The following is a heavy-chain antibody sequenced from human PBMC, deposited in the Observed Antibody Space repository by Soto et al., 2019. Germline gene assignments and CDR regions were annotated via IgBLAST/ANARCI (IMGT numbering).Heavy chain of an antibody. V-gene: IGHV3-21*01. J-gene: IGHJ4*02. D-gene: IGHD3-22*01. CDR1: GITFSTYS. CDR3: AAGIADYYDSSGYYAY. CDR2: ISITSSYI. Sequence: GGSLRLSCAASGITFSTYSMNWVRQAPGKGLEWVSSISITSSYIYYADSLKGRSTVSRDNAKNTLYLQMNSLRAEDTAVYYCAAGIADYYDSSGYYAYWGQGILVTVSS.